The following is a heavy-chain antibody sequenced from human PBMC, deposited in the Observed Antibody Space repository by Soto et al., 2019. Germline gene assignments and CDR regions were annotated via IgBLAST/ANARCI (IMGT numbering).Heavy chain of an antibody. Sequence: QITLKESGPTLVKPTQTLTLTCTFSGFSLTTDRVGVGWIRQPPGEALEWLAVIYWDDSKTYRPSLESRLTISMDASKNHVSPTMTNMDSLDTATYYCGHAYGGRSLYWGQGTLVTVSS. J-gene: IGHJ4*02. CDR2: IYWDDSK. CDR1: GFSLTTDRVG. V-gene: IGHV2-5*02. D-gene: IGHD1-26*01. CDR3: GHAYGGRSLY.